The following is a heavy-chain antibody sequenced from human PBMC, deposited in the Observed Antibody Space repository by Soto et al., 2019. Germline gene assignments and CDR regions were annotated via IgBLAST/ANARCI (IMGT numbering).Heavy chain of an antibody. V-gene: IGHV3-23*01. CDR3: ATQNFDY. J-gene: IGHJ4*02. CDR1: GFTFSSYA. Sequence: PWGSLRLSCAASGFTFSSYAMSCVRQAPGKGLEWVSAISGSGGNTYCADSVKGRFTISRDNSKNTLYLQMNSLRAEETAAYYFATQNFDYWGLGTPVTVS. CDR2: ISGSGGNT.